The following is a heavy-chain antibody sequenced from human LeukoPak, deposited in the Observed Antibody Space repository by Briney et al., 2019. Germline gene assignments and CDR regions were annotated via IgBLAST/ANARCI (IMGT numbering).Heavy chain of an antibody. V-gene: IGHV3-30*02. CDR2: IRYDGSGSNK. Sequence: PGGSLRLSCTGSGLTFGDYGMSWFRQAPGKGLEWVAFIRYDGSGSNKYYAESVKGRFTISRDNSKNTLYVQMDSLRAEDTAVYYCAKIPVTTGASYWGQGTLVTVSS. D-gene: IGHD4-17*01. CDR1: GLTFGDYG. CDR3: AKIPVTTGASY. J-gene: IGHJ4*02.